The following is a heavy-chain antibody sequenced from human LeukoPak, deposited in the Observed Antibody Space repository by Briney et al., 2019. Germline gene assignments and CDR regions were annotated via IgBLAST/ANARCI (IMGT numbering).Heavy chain of an antibody. Sequence: GGSLRLSCAASGFTFSSYGMHWVRQAPGKGLEWVAVTSYDGSNKDYADSVKGRFTISRDNAKNSLYLQMNSLRAEDTAVYYCARVPYYYDSSGYYYGVDYWGQGTLVTVSS. CDR1: GFTFSSYG. CDR3: ARVPYYYDSSGYYYGVDY. CDR2: TSYDGSNK. V-gene: IGHV3-30-3*01. D-gene: IGHD3-22*01. J-gene: IGHJ4*02.